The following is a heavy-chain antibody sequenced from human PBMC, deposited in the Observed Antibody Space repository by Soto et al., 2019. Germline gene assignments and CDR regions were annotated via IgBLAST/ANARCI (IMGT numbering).Heavy chain of an antibody. CDR3: ARDLGCSGGSCYPNNWFEP. D-gene: IGHD2-15*01. CDR2: IYYSGST. V-gene: IGHV4-30-4*01. CDR1: GGSISSGDYY. J-gene: IGHJ5*02. Sequence: QVQLQESGPGLMKPSQTLSLTCTVSGGSISSGDYYWSWIRQPPGKGLEWIGYIYYSGSTYYNPSLKSRVTISVDTSKNQFSLKLSSVTAADTAVYYCARDLGCSGGSCYPNNWFEPWGQGTLVTVSS.